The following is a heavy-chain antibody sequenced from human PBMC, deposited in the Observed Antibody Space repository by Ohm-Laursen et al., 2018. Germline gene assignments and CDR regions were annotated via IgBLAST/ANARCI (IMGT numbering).Heavy chain of an antibody. D-gene: IGHD2-2*01. J-gene: IGHJ6*02. CDR2: ISPYSGQT. Sequence: SVKVSCKFSGYTFDSFGITWVRQAPGQGLEWMGWISPYSGQTKYALKLQGRVTMTTDTSTSTAYMDVRGLRSDDTAVYYCARAGYCSSTSCRRGMDVWGQGTTVTVSS. CDR1: GYTFDSFG. V-gene: IGHV1-18*01. CDR3: ARAGYCSSTSCRRGMDV.